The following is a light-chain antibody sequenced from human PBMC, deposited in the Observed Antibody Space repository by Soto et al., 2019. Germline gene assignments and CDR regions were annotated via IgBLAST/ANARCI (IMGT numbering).Light chain of an antibody. CDR3: CSYGGSDTLL. CDR2: EVY. CDR1: SSDVGTYNL. V-gene: IGLV2-23*02. J-gene: IGLJ2*01. Sequence: QSALTQPASVSGSPGQSITISCIGTSSDVGTYNLVSWHQHHPGKAPKLIIYEVYKRSSGVSNRFSGSKSGNTASLTLSGLQPEDEADYYCCSYGGSDTLLFGGGTKVTVL.